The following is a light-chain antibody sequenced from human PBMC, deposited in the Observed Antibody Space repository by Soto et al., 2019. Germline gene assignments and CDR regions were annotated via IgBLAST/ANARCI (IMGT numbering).Light chain of an antibody. J-gene: IGLJ1*01. CDR3: QVWDTTSDHFYV. CDR2: DGG. CDR1: NIGRKG. V-gene: IGLV3-21*02. Sequence: SYELTQPPSVAVAPGQTARMACGGKNIGRKGVHWYQQKAGQAPVLGVDDGGDRPSGIPERFSGSKSGDTATLTISRVEDGDEADYYCQVWDTTSDHFYVFGTGTKVTVL.